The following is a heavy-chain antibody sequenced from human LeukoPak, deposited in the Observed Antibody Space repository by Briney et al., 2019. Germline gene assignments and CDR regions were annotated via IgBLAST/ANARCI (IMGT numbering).Heavy chain of an antibody. Sequence: GGSVRLSCAASGFTVSSHYMSWVRQAPGKGLEWVSLIYSGDSTYYADSGKGGFTISRDNSKNTRYLQMTSLRAEDTAGYYWASGGGRTAYSGSYTAIDYWGQGTLVTVSS. CDR2: IYSGDST. V-gene: IGHV3-53*01. CDR1: GFTVSSHY. CDR3: ASGGGRTAYSGSYTAIDY. D-gene: IGHD1-26*01. J-gene: IGHJ4*02.